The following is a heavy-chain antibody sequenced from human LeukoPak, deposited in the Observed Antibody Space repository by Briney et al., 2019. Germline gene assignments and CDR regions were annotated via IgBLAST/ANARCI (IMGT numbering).Heavy chain of an antibody. CDR2: ICAYNGNT. CDR1: GYTFTSYG. CDR3: ARVGSVGGQSGFDP. V-gene: IGHV1-18*01. J-gene: IGHJ5*02. Sequence: ASVKVSCRASGYTFTSYGISWVRQTPGQGLEWMGWICAYNGNTNYAQKLQGRVTMTTDTSTSTAYMELRSLRSDDTAVYYCARVGSVGGQSGFDPWGQGTLVTVSS. D-gene: IGHD3-16*01.